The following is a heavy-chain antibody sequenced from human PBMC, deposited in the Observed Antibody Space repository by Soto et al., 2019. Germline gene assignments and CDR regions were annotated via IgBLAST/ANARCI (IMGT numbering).Heavy chain of an antibody. V-gene: IGHV4-59*01. J-gene: IGHJ4*02. CDR3: ARGGNRYSNVASGVGGFDY. CDR2: VYHTGST. CDR1: GASISSSY. D-gene: IGHD5-12*01. Sequence: KPSETLSLTCTVSGASISSSYWSWIRQSPGEGLEWIGYVYHTGSTNYNPSLKSRVTISLDTSKSQFSLNLTSLTTADTAVYFCARGGNRYSNVASGVGGFDYWGQGSLVTVSS.